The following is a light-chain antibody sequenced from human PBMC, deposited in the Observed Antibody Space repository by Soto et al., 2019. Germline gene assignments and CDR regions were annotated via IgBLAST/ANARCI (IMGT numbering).Light chain of an antibody. CDR3: QTWGTGIVV. V-gene: IGLV4-69*01. J-gene: IGLJ2*01. Sequence: QPVLTQSPSASASLGASVNLTCTLSSGHSSNAIAWHQQQPEKGPRYLTKLNSDGSHSKGDGIPDRFSGSSSGAERYLTISSLQSEDEADYYCQTWGTGIVVFGGGTKLTVL. CDR2: LNSDGSH. CDR1: SGHSSNA.